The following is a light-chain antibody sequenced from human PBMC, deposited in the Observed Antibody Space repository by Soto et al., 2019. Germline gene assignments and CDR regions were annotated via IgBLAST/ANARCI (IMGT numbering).Light chain of an antibody. CDR2: IND. V-gene: IGLV1-44*01. CDR3: WSYAGNTIFV. Sequence: QSALTQPPSLSGTPGQRVTISCSGSSSNIAGNTVHWYQHLPGTAPKLLIYINDQRPSGVPGRFSASTSGTSASLTISGLQAEDEAYYYCWSYAGNTIFVFGGGTKLTVL. CDR1: SSNIAGNT. J-gene: IGLJ2*01.